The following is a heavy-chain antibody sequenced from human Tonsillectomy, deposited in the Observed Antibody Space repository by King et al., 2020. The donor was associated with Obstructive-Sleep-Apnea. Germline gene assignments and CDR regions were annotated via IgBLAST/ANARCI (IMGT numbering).Heavy chain of an antibody. CDR2: ISWNSGSI. CDR3: AKDVSYVRGAIDY. CDR1: GFTFDDYA. V-gene: IGHV3-9*01. J-gene: IGHJ4*02. Sequence: VQLVESGGVLVQPGRSLRLSCAASGFTFDDYAMHWVRQDPGKGLEWVSGISWNSGSIGYADSVKGRFTISRDNAKNSLYLQMNSLRAEDTALYYCAKDVSYVRGAIDYWGQGTLVTVSS. D-gene: IGHD3-10*02.